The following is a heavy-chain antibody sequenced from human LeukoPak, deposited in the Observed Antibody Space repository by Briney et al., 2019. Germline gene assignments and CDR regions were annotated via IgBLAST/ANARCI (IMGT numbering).Heavy chain of an antibody. J-gene: IGHJ4*02. CDR1: GFTFSSYG. V-gene: IGHV3-30*02. CDR2: IRYDGSNK. Sequence: PGGSLRLSCAASGFTFSSYGMHWVRQAPGKGLEWVAFIRYDGSNKYYADSVKGRFTISRDNSKNTLYLQMNSLRAEDTAVYYCAKDRDYVWGSYRSYYSDYWGQGTLVTVSS. D-gene: IGHD3-16*02. CDR3: AKDRDYVWGSYRSYYSDY.